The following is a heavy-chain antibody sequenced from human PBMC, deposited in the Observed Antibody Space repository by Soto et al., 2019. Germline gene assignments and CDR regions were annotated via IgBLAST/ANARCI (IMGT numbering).Heavy chain of an antibody. V-gene: IGHV4-59*01. CDR3: AALDGALDY. Sequence: ETLSLTCTVSGDSFSSYYWTWIRQPPGKRLEWVAYIFHTGNTNYNPSLKSRVTISVDTSKNQFSLKLRSVTPADTAVYYCAALDGALDYWGPGTLVTVSS. J-gene: IGHJ4*02. CDR1: GDSFSSYY. D-gene: IGHD3-10*01. CDR2: IFHTGNT.